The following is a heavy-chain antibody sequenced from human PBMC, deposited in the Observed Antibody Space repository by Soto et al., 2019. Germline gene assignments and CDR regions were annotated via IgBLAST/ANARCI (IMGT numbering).Heavy chain of an antibody. D-gene: IGHD3-3*01. CDR1: GGSISSGDYY. CDR2: IYYSGST. Sequence: SETLSLTCTVSGGSISSGDYYWSWIHQPPGKGLEWIGYIYYSGSTYYNPSLKSRVTISVDTSKNQFSLKLSSVTAADTAVYYCARGTNYDFWSGYYIRDSGIDPWGQGTLVTVSS. V-gene: IGHV4-30-4*01. J-gene: IGHJ5*02. CDR3: ARGTNYDFWSGYYIRDSGIDP.